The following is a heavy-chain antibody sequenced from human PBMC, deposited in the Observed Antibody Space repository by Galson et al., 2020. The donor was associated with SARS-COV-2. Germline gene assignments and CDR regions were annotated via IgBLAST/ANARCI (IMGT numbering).Heavy chain of an antibody. Sequence: GASVQVSCKASRGTFSSYALSWVRQAPGQGLEWMGRIIPILGIPNYAQKLPGRVTITADKSTSTAYMELSSLRSEDTAVYYCAPTSVQGHTARETGWFDPWGQGTLVTVSS. J-gene: IGHJ5*02. V-gene: IGHV1-69*10. D-gene: IGHD5-18*01. CDR1: RGTFSSYA. CDR2: IIPILGIP. CDR3: APTSVQGHTARETGWFDP.